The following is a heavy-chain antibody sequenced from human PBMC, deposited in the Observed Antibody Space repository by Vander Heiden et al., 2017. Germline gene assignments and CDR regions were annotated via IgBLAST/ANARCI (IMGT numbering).Heavy chain of an antibody. CDR2: ISGSGGST. D-gene: IGHD5-12*01. CDR3: AKEGEKWLRAPFYFDY. J-gene: IGHJ4*02. Sequence: EVQLLESGGGLVQPGGSLRLSRAASGFPFSSYAMSWVRQAPGKGLEWVSAISGSGGSTYYADSVKGRFTISRDNSKNTLYLQMNSLRAEDTAVYYCAKEGEKWLRAPFYFDYWGQGTLVTVSS. V-gene: IGHV3-23*01. CDR1: GFPFSSYA.